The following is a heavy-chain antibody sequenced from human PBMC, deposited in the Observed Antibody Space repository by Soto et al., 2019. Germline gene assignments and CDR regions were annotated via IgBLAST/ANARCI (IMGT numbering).Heavy chain of an antibody. CDR3: ARQPAWGALKVAMDV. Sequence: PGESLKISCKGSGYSLTSYWIGRVRQMPGKALEWMGIIYPGDSDTRYSPSFQGQVTISADKSITTAYLQWSSLKASDTAMYYCARQPAWGALKVAMDVWGQGTTVTVSS. CDR1: GYSLTSYW. CDR2: IYPGDSDT. J-gene: IGHJ6*02. V-gene: IGHV5-51*01. D-gene: IGHD7-27*01.